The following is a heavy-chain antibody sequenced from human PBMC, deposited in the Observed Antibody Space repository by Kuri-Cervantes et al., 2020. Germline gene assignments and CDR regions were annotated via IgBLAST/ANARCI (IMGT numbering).Heavy chain of an antibody. CDR3: ARVGYSYATYGMDV. CDR1: GGSISSYY. Sequence: SETLSLTCTVSGGSISSYYWSWIRQHPGKGLEWIGYIYYSGSTYYNPSLKSRVTISVDTSKNQFSLKLSSVTAADTAVYYCARVGYSYATYGMDVWGQGTTVTVSS. CDR2: IYYSGST. J-gene: IGHJ6*02. D-gene: IGHD5-18*01. V-gene: IGHV4-59*06.